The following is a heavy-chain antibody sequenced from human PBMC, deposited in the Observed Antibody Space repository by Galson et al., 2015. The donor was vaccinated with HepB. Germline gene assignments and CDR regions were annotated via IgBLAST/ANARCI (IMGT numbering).Heavy chain of an antibody. CDR3: AREEALWLHPGMGSGYFDY. J-gene: IGHJ4*02. CDR2: IKQDGSEK. CDR1: GFTFSSYW. V-gene: IGHV3-7*03. D-gene: IGHD5-18*01. Sequence: SLRLSCAASGFTFSSYWMSWVRQAPGKGLEWVANIKQDGSEKYYVDSVKGRFTISRDNAKNSLYLQMNSLRAEDTAVYYCAREEALWLHPGMGSGYFDYWGQGTLVTVSS.